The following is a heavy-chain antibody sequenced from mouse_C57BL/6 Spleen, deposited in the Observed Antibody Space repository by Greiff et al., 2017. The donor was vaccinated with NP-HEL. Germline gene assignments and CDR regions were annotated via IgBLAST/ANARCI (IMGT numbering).Heavy chain of an antibody. V-gene: IGHV1-82*01. CDR3: ARGSPWFAY. CDR2: IYPGDGDT. J-gene: IGHJ3*01. CDR1: GYAFSSSW. D-gene: IGHD1-1*02. Sequence: QVQLKQSGPELVKPGASVKISCKASGYAFSSSWMNWVKQRPGKGLEWIGRIYPGDGDTNYNGTFKGKATLTADNSSSTAYMQLSSMTSEDSAVYFCARGSPWFAYWGQGTRVTVSA.